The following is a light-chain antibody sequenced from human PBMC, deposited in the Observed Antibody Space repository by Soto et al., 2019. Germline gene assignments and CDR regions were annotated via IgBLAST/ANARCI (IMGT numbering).Light chain of an antibody. J-gene: IGKJ2*01. CDR1: QNISVW. CDR2: DAS. V-gene: IGKV1-5*01. CDR3: QQSYSIPYT. Sequence: DIPMTQSPSTLSASVGDGVTITCRASQNISVWLAWYQQRPGKAPKFLMYDASSLETGVPSRFSGSGSGTEFTLTIRSLKPDDSATYYCQQSYSIPYTFGQGTKIEIK.